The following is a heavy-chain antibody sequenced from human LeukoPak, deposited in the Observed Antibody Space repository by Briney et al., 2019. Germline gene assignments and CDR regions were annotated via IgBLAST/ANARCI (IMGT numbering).Heavy chain of an antibody. Sequence: GGSLRLSCSASGFTFSDYGMHWVRQAPGKGLEYVSSISSSGGSTYYAAPVKGRFTISRDNSKNTVYLQMSSLSAEDTAVYYCAKHWGSGTTDYWGQGTLVTVSS. V-gene: IGHV3-64D*06. CDR2: ISSSGGST. J-gene: IGHJ4*02. D-gene: IGHD3-10*01. CDR3: AKHWGSGTTDY. CDR1: GFTFSDYG.